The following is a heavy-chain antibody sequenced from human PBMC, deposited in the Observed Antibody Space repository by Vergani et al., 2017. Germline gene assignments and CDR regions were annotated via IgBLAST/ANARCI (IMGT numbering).Heavy chain of an antibody. D-gene: IGHD5-24*01. Sequence: EVQLLESGGGLVQPGGSLRLSCAASGFTFSSYAMSWVRKAPGKGLEWVSAISGSGGSTYYADSVKGRFTISRDNSKNTLYLQMNSLRAEDTAVYYCAKDSVRRWLQPYYFDYWGQGTLVTVSS. V-gene: IGHV3-23*01. CDR2: ISGSGGST. J-gene: IGHJ4*02. CDR3: AKDSVRRWLQPYYFDY. CDR1: GFTFSSYA.